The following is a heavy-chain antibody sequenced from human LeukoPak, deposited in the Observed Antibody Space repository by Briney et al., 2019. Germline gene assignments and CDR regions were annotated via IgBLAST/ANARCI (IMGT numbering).Heavy chain of an antibody. Sequence: PSVTLSLTCTVSGGSISSYYCSWIRQPAGKGLEWIGRINPSGSTNYNPSLKSRVTISVDKSKNQFSLKLTSVTAADTAVYYCARDSRSGHFDYWGQGTPVTVSS. CDR1: GGSISSYY. J-gene: IGHJ4*02. D-gene: IGHD5-12*01. CDR2: INPSGST. V-gene: IGHV4-4*07. CDR3: ARDSRSGHFDY.